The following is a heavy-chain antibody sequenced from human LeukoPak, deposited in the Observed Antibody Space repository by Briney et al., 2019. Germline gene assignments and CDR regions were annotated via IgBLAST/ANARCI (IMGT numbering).Heavy chain of an antibody. V-gene: IGHV3-23*01. CDR2: ISGSGRSS. D-gene: IGHD3-3*01. CDR1: GFTFSNYA. CDR3: AKDGFNYTSRDNDGFDT. J-gene: IGHJ3*02. Sequence: PGGSLRLSCAASGFTFSNYAMSWVRQAPGKGLEWVSVISGSGRSSYYADSMKGRFTISRDNSKNTLYLQVNSLRAEDTAVYYCAKDGFNYTSRDNDGFDTWGQGTMVTVSS.